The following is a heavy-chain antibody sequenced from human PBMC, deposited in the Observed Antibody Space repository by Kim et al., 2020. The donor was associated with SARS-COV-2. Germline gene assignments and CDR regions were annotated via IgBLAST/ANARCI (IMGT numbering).Heavy chain of an antibody. J-gene: IGHJ4*02. CDR3: TRDVFDGYWN. D-gene: IGHD1-1*01. V-gene: IGHV3-53*01. Sequence: ASWLGRFTISRDNSKNTLYLHMNSLRAEDTAVYYCTRDVFDGYWNWGQGTLVTVSS.